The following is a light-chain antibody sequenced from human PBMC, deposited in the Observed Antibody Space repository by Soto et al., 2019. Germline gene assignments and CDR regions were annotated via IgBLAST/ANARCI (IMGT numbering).Light chain of an antibody. Sequence: EIVLTQSPGTLSLSPGDIATLSCRASQTVTSYFTWYQQKPGQAPRLLIHGASTRATGIPDRFSGSGSGTDFTLTISGLEPEYFAVYYCQQYGYSPRTFGQGTKVEIK. CDR3: QQYGYSPRT. CDR2: GAS. CDR1: QTVTSY. J-gene: IGKJ1*01. V-gene: IGKV3-20*01.